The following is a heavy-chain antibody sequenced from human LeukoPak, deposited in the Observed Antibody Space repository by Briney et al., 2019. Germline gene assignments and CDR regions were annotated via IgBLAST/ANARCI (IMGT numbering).Heavy chain of an antibody. CDR1: GFTFSSYP. J-gene: IGHJ4*02. CDR2: IKPEGCEK. D-gene: IGHD3-10*01. V-gene: IGHV3-7*01. Sequence: GGSLRLSCAASGFTFSSYPMSWLRQAPGKGLEWVANIKPEGCEKYFIDSVKGRFTISRDNDKNALYLEMNGLTAEDTAEYFCARERMYSGSGSTYPYYDYWGQGTLVTVSS. CDR3: ARERMYSGSGSTYPYYDY.